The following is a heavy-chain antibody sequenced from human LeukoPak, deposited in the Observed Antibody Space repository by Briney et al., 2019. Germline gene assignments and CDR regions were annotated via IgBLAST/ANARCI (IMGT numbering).Heavy chain of an antibody. CDR2: ISYDGSNK. J-gene: IGHJ6*02. D-gene: IGHD6-13*01. CDR1: GFTFSSYA. Sequence: PGRSLRLSCAASGFTFSSYAMHWVRQAPGKGLEWVAVISYDGSNKYYADSVKGRFTISRDNSKNTLYLQMNSLRAEDTAVYYCASQYSSSWPYYYYGMDVWGQGTTVTVSS. V-gene: IGHV3-30-3*01. CDR3: ASQYSSSWPYYYYGMDV.